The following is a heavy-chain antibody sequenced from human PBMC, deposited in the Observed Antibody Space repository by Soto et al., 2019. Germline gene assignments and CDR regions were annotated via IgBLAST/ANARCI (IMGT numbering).Heavy chain of an antibody. CDR1: GGTFSSYT. Sequence: ASVKVSCKASGGTFSSYTISWVRQAPGQGLEWMGRIIPILGIANYAQKFQGRVTITADKSTSTAYMELSSLRSEDTAVYYCARDITMVRGVITAGYAFDIWGQGTMVTV. J-gene: IGHJ3*02. CDR3: ARDITMVRGVITAGYAFDI. CDR2: IIPILGIA. D-gene: IGHD3-10*01. V-gene: IGHV1-69*04.